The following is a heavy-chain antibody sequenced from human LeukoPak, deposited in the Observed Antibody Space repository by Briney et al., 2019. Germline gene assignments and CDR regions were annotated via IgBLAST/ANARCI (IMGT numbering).Heavy chain of an antibody. Sequence: ASVKVSCKASGYTFTGYYIHWVRQAPGQSLDWMGWINPNSGGTKYAQKFQGRVTMTRDTSIDTAYMELSRLRSDDTAVYYCARGFLQYFDYWGQGTLVTVSS. V-gene: IGHV1-2*02. D-gene: IGHD5-24*01. CDR3: ARGFLQYFDY. J-gene: IGHJ4*02. CDR1: GYTFTGYY. CDR2: INPNSGGT.